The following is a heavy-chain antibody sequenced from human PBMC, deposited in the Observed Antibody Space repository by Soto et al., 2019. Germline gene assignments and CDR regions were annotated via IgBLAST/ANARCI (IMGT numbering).Heavy chain of an antibody. CDR1: GGSISSYY. CDR3: ARVMSSWCYYYYGMDV. CDR2: IYYSGST. V-gene: IGHV4-59*01. Sequence: SETLSLTCTVSGGSISSYYWSWIRQPPGKGLEWIGYIYYSGSTNYNPSLKSRVTISVDTSKNQFSLKLSSVTAADTAVYYCARVMSSWCYYYYGMDVWGQGTTVTVSS. D-gene: IGHD6-13*01. J-gene: IGHJ6*02.